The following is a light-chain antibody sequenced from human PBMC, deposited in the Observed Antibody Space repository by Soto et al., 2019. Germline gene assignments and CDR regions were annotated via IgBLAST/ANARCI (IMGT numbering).Light chain of an antibody. J-gene: IGKJ1*01. V-gene: IGKV1-5*03. CDR3: QQYNSSFTER. CDR1: QTISSW. CDR2: KAS. Sequence: DIPVNEAPSSLSISFLYIFPLTFLPSQTISSWLAWYQQKPGKAPKLLIYKASTLKSGVQSRFSGSGSGTEFTLTISSLQPDDFAPYYCQQYNSSFTERFGQGTKVEFK.